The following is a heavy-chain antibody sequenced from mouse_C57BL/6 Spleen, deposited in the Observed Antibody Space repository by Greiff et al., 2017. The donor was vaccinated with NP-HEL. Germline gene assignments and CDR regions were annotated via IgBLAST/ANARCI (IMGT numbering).Heavy chain of an antibody. J-gene: IGHJ2*01. Sequence: DVHLVESGGDLVKPGGSLKLSCAASGFTFSSYGMSWVRQTPDKRLEWVATISSGGSYTYYPDSVKGRFTISRDNAKNTLYLQMSSLKSEDTAMYYCARLGSNYFDYWGQGTTLTVSS. CDR2: ISSGGSYT. CDR3: ARLGSNYFDY. D-gene: IGHD1-1*01. V-gene: IGHV5-6*01. CDR1: GFTFSSYG.